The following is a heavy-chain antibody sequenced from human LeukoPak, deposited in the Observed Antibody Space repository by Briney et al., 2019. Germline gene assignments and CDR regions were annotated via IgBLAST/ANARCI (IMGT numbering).Heavy chain of an antibody. CDR2: LVYDERN. Sequence: GRSLRLSCAASGFPFSSYGMHRVRQASGKGLEWVARLVYDERNDYANSVKGRFTISRDNSKNTLYLQMDNLRVDDTAVYYCARDLSAAYDFWGQGILVTVSS. V-gene: IGHV3-33*01. CDR1: GFPFSSYG. CDR3: ARDLSAAYDF. J-gene: IGHJ4*02. D-gene: IGHD2-21*01.